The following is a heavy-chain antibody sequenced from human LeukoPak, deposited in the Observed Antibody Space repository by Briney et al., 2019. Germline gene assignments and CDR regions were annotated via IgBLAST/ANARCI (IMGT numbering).Heavy chain of an antibody. Sequence: PGGSLRLSCVASRFTFSKYSMTWVRQGPGKGLEWVASIRAGGDVTFYADSVKGRFRPSRDNSRNTVYLEMNSLRVDDTGVYFCANWGGVQTNGDIWYGPLDYWGQGTQVTVSS. V-gene: IGHV3-23*01. J-gene: IGHJ4*02. D-gene: IGHD2-8*01. CDR1: RFTFSKYS. CDR2: IRAGGDVT. CDR3: ANWGGVQTNGDIWYGPLDY.